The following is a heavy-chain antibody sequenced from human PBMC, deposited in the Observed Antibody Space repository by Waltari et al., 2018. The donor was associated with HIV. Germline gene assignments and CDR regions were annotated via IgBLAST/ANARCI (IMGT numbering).Heavy chain of an antibody. V-gene: IGHV3-23*01. CDR3: AKDLYGPEDY. Sequence: EVQLLESGGGLVQPGGSLRLYCAASGFTFSIYALSWVRQAPGKGLEWVSVINGNGGTTYYADSVKGRFTISRDNSKNTLFLQMNSLRAEDTALYYCAKDLYGPEDYWGQGTLVTVSS. D-gene: IGHD2-8*01. CDR2: INGNGGTT. CDR1: GFTFSIYA. J-gene: IGHJ4*02.